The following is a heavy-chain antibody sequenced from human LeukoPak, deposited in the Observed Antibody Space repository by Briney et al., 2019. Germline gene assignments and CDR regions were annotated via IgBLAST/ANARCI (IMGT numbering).Heavy chain of an antibody. CDR3: ARQNPPLYYYYYMDV. V-gene: IGHV4-39*01. Sequence: SETLSLTCTVSGCSISSSSYYWGWIRQPPGKGLEWIGSIYYSGSTYYNPSLKSRVTISVDTSKNQFSLKLSSVTAADTAVYYCARQNPPLYYYYYMDVWGKGTTVTVSS. CDR1: GCSISSSSYY. J-gene: IGHJ6*03. CDR2: IYYSGST.